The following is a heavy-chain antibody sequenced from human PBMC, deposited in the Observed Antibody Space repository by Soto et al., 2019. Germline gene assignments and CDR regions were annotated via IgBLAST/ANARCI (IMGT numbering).Heavy chain of an antibody. CDR1: GGSIIGYY. J-gene: IGHJ5*02. CDR2: IYYSGST. V-gene: IGHV4-59*01. D-gene: IGHD3-3*01. Sequence: SETLSLTCTVSGGSIIGYYWSWIRQPPGKGLEWIGYIYYSGSTNYNPSLKSRVTISIDTSKNQFSLKLSSVTAADTAVYYCARTYYDFWSGYWRWFDPWGQGTLVTVSS. CDR3: ARTYYDFWSGYWRWFDP.